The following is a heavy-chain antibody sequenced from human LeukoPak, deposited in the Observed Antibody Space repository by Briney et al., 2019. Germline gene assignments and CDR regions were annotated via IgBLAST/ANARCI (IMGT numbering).Heavy chain of an antibody. CDR2: ISAYNGNT. CDR3: ARVGDCGGDCLPFDY. D-gene: IGHD2-21*02. J-gene: IGHJ4*02. V-gene: IGHV1-18*01. CDR1: GYTFTSYG. Sequence: GASVNVSCKASGYTFTSYGISWVRQAPGQGLEWMGWISAYNGNTNYAQKLQGRVTMNTDTSTSTAYMELRSLRSDDTAVYYCARVGDCGGDCLPFDYWGQGTLVTVSS.